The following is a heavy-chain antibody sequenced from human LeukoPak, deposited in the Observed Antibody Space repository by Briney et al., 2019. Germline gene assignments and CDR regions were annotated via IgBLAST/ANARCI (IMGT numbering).Heavy chain of an antibody. CDR3: ARAGPMVGGIIISHGFDI. CDR2: IYYSGST. J-gene: IGHJ3*02. CDR1: GGSISSYY. Sequence: SETLSLTCTVSGGSISSYYWTWIRQPPGKGLEWVGYIYYSGSTNYNPSLKSRVTISVDTSKNQFSLNLSSVTAADTAVYYCARAGPMVGGIIISHGFDIWGQGTMVTVSS. V-gene: IGHV4-59*01. D-gene: IGHD3-10*01.